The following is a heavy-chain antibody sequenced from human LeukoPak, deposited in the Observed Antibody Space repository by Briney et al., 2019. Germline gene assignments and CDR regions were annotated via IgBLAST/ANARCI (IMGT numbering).Heavy chain of an antibody. V-gene: IGHV3-21*01. CDR3: ARDRMITFGGVLRGAFDI. CDR2: ISSSSSYI. CDR1: GFTFSSYS. D-gene: IGHD3-16*01. Sequence: PGGSLRLSCAASGFTFSSYSMNWVRQAPGKGLEWVSSISSSSSYIYYADSVKGRFTISRDNAKNSLYLQMNSLRAEDTAVYYCARDRMITFGGVLRGAFDIWGQGTMVTVSS. J-gene: IGHJ3*02.